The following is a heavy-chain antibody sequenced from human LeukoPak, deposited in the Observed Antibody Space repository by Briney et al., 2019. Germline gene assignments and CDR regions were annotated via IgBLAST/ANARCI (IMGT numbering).Heavy chain of an antibody. CDR1: GGSFSGYY. CDR2: IYYSGST. V-gene: IGHV4-34*01. CDR3: ARVQWELPAYYYYYYMDV. D-gene: IGHD1-26*01. Sequence: SETLSLTCAVYGGSFSGYYWSWIRQPPGKGLEWIGSIYYSGSTYYNPSLKSRVTISVDTSKNQFSLKLSSVTAADTAVYYCARVQWELPAYYYYYYMDVWGKGTTVTVSS. J-gene: IGHJ6*03.